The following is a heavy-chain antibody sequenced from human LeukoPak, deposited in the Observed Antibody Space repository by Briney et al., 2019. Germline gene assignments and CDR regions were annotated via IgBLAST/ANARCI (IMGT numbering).Heavy chain of an antibody. V-gene: IGHV4-59*06. CDR2: IYYSGST. D-gene: IGHD2-15*01. CDR1: GGSISSYY. CDR3: ARVDVVVVAARPYYYGMDV. J-gene: IGHJ6*02. Sequence: PSETLSLTCTVSGGSISSYYWSWIRQPPGKGLEWIGYIYYSGSTYYNPSLKSRVTISVDTSKNQFSLKLSSVTAADTAVYYCARVDVVVVAARPYYYGMDVWGQGTTVTVSS.